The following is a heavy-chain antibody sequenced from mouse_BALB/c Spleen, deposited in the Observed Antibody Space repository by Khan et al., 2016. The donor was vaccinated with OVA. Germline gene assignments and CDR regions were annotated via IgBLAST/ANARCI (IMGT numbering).Heavy chain of an antibody. CDR1: GFAFSSYD. D-gene: IGHD2-10*01. J-gene: IGHJ3*01. Sequence: EVELVESGGGLVKPGGSLKLSCAPSGFAFSSYDMSWVRQTPEKRLEWVATISGTGIYTYYPDSVKGRFSISRDNARNPLYLQMSSLRSEATAFYYSARPSYYGNARFTYWGQGTMVTVSA. CDR2: ISGTGIYT. CDR3: ARPSYYGNARFTY. V-gene: IGHV5-9*02.